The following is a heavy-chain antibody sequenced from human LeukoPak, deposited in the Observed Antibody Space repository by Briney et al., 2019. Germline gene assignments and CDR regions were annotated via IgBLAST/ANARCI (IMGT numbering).Heavy chain of an antibody. D-gene: IGHD3-22*01. J-gene: IGHJ4*02. Sequence: ASVKVSCKASGYTFTSYYMHWVRQAPGQGLEWMGIINPSGGSTSYAQKFQGRVTMTRDTSTSTVYMELSSLRSEDTAVYYCARAFHYYDSSGYWHFDYWGQGTLVTVSS. CDR1: GYTFTSYY. V-gene: IGHV1-46*01. CDR2: INPSGGST. CDR3: ARAFHYYDSSGYWHFDY.